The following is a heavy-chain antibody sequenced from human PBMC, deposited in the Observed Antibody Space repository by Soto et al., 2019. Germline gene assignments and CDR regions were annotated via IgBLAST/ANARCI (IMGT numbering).Heavy chain of an antibody. Sequence: QVQLVESGGGVVQPGRSLRLSCAASGFTFSSYGMHWVRQAPGKGLEWVAVISYDGSNKYYADSVKGRFTISRDNSKNTLYLQMNSLRAEDTAVYYCAKLRRQLWLGYYYYYGMDVWGQGTTVTVSS. D-gene: IGHD5-18*01. CDR3: AKLRRQLWLGYYYYYGMDV. CDR1: GFTFSSYG. V-gene: IGHV3-30*18. J-gene: IGHJ6*02. CDR2: ISYDGSNK.